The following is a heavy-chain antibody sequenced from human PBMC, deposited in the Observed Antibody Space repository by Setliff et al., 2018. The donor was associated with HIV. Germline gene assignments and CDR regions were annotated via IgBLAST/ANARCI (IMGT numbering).Heavy chain of an antibody. V-gene: IGHV1-3*01. CDR3: ARDRRQWLRPEGALCDY. D-gene: IGHD5-12*01. J-gene: IGHJ4*02. Sequence: ASVKVSCKASGYTFTNYAMHWVRQAPGQRLEWMGWINAGNGNTKYSQKIQGRVTITRDTSASTAYMELSSLRSEDTAVYYCARDRRQWLRPEGALCDYWGQGTLVTVSS. CDR2: INAGNGNT. CDR1: GYTFTNYA.